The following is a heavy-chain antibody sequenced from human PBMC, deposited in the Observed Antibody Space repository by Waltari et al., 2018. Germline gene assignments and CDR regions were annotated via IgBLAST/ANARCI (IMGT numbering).Heavy chain of an antibody. D-gene: IGHD3-3*01. Sequence: QLQLQESGPGLVKPSETLSLTCTVSGGSISSSSYYWGWIRQPPGRGRERIGSIYYSGSTYYNPSLKSRVTISVDTSKNQFSLKLSSVTAADTAVYYCARHCPKDYDFWSGYYTVSKWFDPWGQGTLVTVSS. CDR3: ARHCPKDYDFWSGYYTVSKWFDP. J-gene: IGHJ5*02. CDR1: GGSISSSSYY. CDR2: IYYSGST. V-gene: IGHV4-39*01.